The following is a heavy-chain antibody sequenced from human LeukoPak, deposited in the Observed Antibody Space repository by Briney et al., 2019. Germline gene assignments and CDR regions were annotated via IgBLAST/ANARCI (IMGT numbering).Heavy chain of an antibody. CDR3: AGERPSSGWYDY. Sequence: PSETLSLTCAVYGGSFSGYYWTWVRQAPGKGLEWVANIYQDGREKYYAVSVKGRFTISRDNAKNSLFLQMDSLRAEDTAVYYCAGERPSSGWYDYWGQGTLVTVSS. V-gene: IGHV3-7*01. CDR1: GGSFSGYY. J-gene: IGHJ4*02. CDR2: IYQDGREK. D-gene: IGHD6-13*01.